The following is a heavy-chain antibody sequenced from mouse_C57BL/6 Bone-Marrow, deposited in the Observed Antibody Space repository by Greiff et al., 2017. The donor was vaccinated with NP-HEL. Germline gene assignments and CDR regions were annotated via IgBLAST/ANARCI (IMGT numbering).Heavy chain of an antibody. D-gene: IGHD1-1*01. J-gene: IGHJ4*01. Sequence: DVKLVESGGGLVKPGGSLKLSCAASGFTFSSYAMSWVRQTPEKRLEWIATISDGGSYTYYPDNVKGRFTISRDNAKNNLYLQMSHLKSEDTAMYYCAREGTTVDAMDYWGQGTSVTVSS. CDR3: AREGTTVDAMDY. CDR1: GFTFSSYA. CDR2: ISDGGSYT. V-gene: IGHV5-4*01.